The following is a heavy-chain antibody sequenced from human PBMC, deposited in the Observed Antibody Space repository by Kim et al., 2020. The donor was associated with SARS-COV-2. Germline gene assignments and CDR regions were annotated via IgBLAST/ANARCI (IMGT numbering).Heavy chain of an antibody. Sequence: GGSLRLSCAASGFTFSDSAMYWVRQASGKGLEWVGRIKSKANSYATAYDVSVKGRFIISRDDSKNTAYLQMNSLKTEHTAIYYCTRVPPYSNSWWDDFD. V-gene: IGHV3-73*01. J-gene: IGHJ3*02. D-gene: IGHD4-4*01. CDR3: TRVPPYSNSWWDDFD. CDR2: IKSKANSYAT. CDR1: GFTFSDSA.